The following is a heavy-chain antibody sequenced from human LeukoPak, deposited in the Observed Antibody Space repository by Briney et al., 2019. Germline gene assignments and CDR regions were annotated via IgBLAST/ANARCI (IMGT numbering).Heavy chain of an antibody. CDR2: ICYSGST. V-gene: IGHV4-61*05. CDR1: GGSIRSSYYY. CDR3: ARAPEEWLVYFDY. J-gene: IGHJ4*02. Sequence: SETLSLTCTVSGGSIRSSYYYWGWIRQPPGKGLEWIGHICYSGSTNYNSSLRSRVTISVDTSKNQFSLKLTSVTAADTAVYYCARAPEEWLVYFDYWGQGNLVTVSS. D-gene: IGHD6-19*01.